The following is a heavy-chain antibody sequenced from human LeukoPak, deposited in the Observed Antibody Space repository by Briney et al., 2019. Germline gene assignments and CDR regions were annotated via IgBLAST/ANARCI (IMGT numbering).Heavy chain of an antibody. CDR1: GFTVSINY. D-gene: IGHD1-26*01. V-gene: IGHV3-66*01. Sequence: GGSLRLSCAASGFTVSINYMTWIRQAPGKGLEWVSVMYTLGNTNYADSVRGRFTISRDNSKNTLYLQVNSLRAEDTAVYYCAGYGGSYPYYMDVWGKGTTVTISS. J-gene: IGHJ6*03. CDR2: MYTLGNT. CDR3: AGYGGSYPYYMDV.